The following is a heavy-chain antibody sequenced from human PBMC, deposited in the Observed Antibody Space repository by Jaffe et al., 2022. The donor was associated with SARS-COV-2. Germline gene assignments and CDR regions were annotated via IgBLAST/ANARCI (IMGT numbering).Heavy chain of an antibody. D-gene: IGHD3-22*01. CDR2: ISGSGGST. V-gene: IGHV3-23*04. CDR3: AKPDYYDSSGYYYALYYFDY. J-gene: IGHJ4*02. CDR1: GFTFSSYA. Sequence: EVQLVESGGGLVQPGGSLRLSCAASGFTFSSYAMSWVRQAPGKGLEWVSAISGSGGSTYYADSVKGRFTISRDNSKNTLYLQMNSLRAEDTAVYYCAKPDYYDSSGYYYALYYFDYWGQGTLVTVSS.